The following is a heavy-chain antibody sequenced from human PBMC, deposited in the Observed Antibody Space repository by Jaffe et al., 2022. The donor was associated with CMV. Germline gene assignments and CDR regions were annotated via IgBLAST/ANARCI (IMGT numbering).Heavy chain of an antibody. CDR3: AGEATMVRGAPSWFDP. J-gene: IGHJ5*02. V-gene: IGHV3-64*01. CDR1: GFTFSSYA. D-gene: IGHD3-10*01. CDR2: ISSNGGST. Sequence: EVQLVESGGGLVQPGGSLRLSCAASGFTFSSYAMHWVRQAPGKGLEYVSAISSNGGSTYYANSVKGRFTISRDNSKNTLYLQMGSLRAEDMAVYYCAGEATMVRGAPSWFDPWGQGTLVTVSS.